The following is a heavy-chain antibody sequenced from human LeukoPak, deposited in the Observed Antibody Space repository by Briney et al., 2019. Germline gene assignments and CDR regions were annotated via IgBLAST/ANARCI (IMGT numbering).Heavy chain of an antibody. D-gene: IGHD3-22*01. CDR2: INWNGGST. V-gene: IGHV3-20*04. J-gene: IGHJ4*02. CDR1: GFTFDDYS. Sequence: GGSLRLSCAASGFTFDDYSMSWVRQAPGKGLEWVSGINWNGGSTGYADSVKGRFTISRDNAKNSLYLQMSSLRAGDTALYYCARERTYYYDSNPDYFDYWGQGTLVTVSS. CDR3: ARERTYYYDSNPDYFDY.